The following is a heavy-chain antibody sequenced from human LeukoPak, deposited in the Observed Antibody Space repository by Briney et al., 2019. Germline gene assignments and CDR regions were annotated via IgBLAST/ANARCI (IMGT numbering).Heavy chain of an antibody. CDR2: IRYDANIE. CDR1: GFSFSSYG. V-gene: IGHV3-30*02. Sequence: PGGSLRLSCAVSGFSFSSYGMHWVRQAPGKGMEWVAFIRYDANIEYYADSVKGRFTISRDNSKNTLFLQMNSLRAVDTAVYYCAKGGSSSWDYFDYWGQGTLVTVSS. CDR3: AKGGSSSWDYFDY. J-gene: IGHJ4*02. D-gene: IGHD6-13*01.